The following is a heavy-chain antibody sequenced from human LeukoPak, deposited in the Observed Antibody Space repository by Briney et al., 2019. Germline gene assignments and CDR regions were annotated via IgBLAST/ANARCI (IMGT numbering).Heavy chain of an antibody. CDR3: ARGDASGYDPGSFAGLD. Sequence: VASVKVSCKASGGTFSSYAISWVRQAPGQGLEWMGGIIPIFGTANYAQKFQGRVTITADESTSTAYMELSSLRSEDTAVYYCARGDASGYDPGSFAGLDWGQGTLVTVSS. V-gene: IGHV1-69*13. D-gene: IGHD5-12*01. J-gene: IGHJ4*02. CDR2: IIPIFGTA. CDR1: GGTFSSYA.